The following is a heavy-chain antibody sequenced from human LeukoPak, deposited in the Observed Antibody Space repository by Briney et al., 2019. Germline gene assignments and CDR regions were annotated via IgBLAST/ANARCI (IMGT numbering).Heavy chain of an antibody. V-gene: IGHV4-30-4*01. Sequence: PSETLSLTCTVSGGSISSGDYYWSWIRQPPGKGLEWIGYIYYSGSTYYSPSLKSRVTISVDRSKNQFSLKLSSVTAADTAVYYCAREEDSIYAFDIWGQGTMVTVSS. CDR2: IYYSGST. D-gene: IGHD3-3*01. CDR3: AREEDSIYAFDI. J-gene: IGHJ3*02. CDR1: GGSISSGDYY.